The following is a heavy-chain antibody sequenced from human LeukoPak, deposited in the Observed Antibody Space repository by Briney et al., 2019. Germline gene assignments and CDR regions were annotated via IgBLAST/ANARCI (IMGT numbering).Heavy chain of an antibody. D-gene: IGHD3-10*01. J-gene: IGHJ4*02. Sequence: ASVKVSCKASDYTFTSYGFSWVRQAPGQGLDWMGWISAHNGNTNYAQKFQGRVTMTTDTSTSTAYLELRSLRSDDTAVYYCARDTMVRGVILMPLDYWGQGTLVTVSS. CDR1: DYTFTSYG. CDR3: ARDTMVRGVILMPLDY. V-gene: IGHV1-18*01. CDR2: ISAHNGNT.